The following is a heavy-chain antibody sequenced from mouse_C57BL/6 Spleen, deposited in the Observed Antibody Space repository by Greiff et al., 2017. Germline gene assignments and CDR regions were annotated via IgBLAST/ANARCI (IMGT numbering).Heavy chain of an antibody. D-gene: IGHD2-1*01. CDR2: IWRGGST. Sequence: QVQLQQSGPGLVQPSQSLSITCTVSGFSLTSYGVHWVRQSPGKGLEWLGVIWRGGSTDYNAAFMSRLSITKDNSKSQVFFKMNSLQADDTAIYYCAKGTTIFPSRFYAMDYWGQGTSVTVSS. V-gene: IGHV2-5*01. J-gene: IGHJ4*01. CDR1: GFSLTSYG. CDR3: AKGTTIFPSRFYAMDY.